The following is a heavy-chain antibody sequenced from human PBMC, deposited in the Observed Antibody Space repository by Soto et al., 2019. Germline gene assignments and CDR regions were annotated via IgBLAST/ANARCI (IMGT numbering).Heavy chain of an antibody. V-gene: IGHV4-38-2*01. CDR2: IYYGGTT. J-gene: IGHJ4*02. CDR3: ARGWYYFDF. Sequence: PSETLSLTCDVSVEPMTGGYYWGWIRQSPGKGLEWIGSIYYGGTTYYNPSPRSRLAISIDTSKNQFSLRLSSVTAADTALYYCARGWYYFDFWGQGTLVTV. CDR1: VEPMTGGYY. D-gene: IGHD2-15*01.